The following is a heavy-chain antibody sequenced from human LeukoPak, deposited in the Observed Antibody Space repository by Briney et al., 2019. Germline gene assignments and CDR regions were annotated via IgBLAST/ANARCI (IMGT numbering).Heavy chain of an antibody. CDR3: ARDVGGQQQLVPRGYLDY. D-gene: IGHD6-13*01. CDR2: IYYGGST. J-gene: IGHJ4*02. Sequence: SETLSLTCTVSGGSISSYYWSWIRQPPGKGLEWIGYIYYGGSTNYNPSLKSRVTISVDTSKNQFSLKLSSVTAADTAVYYCARDVGGQQQLVPRGYLDYWGQGTLVTVSS. CDR1: GGSISSYY. V-gene: IGHV4-59*01.